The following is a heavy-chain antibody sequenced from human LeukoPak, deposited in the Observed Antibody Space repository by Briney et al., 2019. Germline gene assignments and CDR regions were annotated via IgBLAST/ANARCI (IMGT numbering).Heavy chain of an antibody. D-gene: IGHD7-27*01. V-gene: IGHV3-48*01. Sequence: GGSLRLSCAASGFCFSTYSMNWVRQAPGKGLQWVSYISSGSSAIYYTDSVKGRFTITRDDAKNSVYLQMNSLRTEDTAVYYCGTGDPRFDYWGQGILVTVSS. J-gene: IGHJ4*02. CDR1: GFCFSTYS. CDR2: ISSGSSAI. CDR3: GTGDPRFDY.